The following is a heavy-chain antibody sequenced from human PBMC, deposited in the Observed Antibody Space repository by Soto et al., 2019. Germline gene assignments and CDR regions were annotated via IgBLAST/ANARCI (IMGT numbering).Heavy chain of an antibody. Sequence: PGGSLRLSCAASGFTFSSYGMHWVRQAPGEGLEWVAVISYDGSNKYYADSVKGRFTISRDNSKNTLYLQMNSLRAEDTAVYYRAKAEYYYGSGGYPTAIDYWGQGTRVPVSP. CDR2: ISYDGSNK. V-gene: IGHV3-30*18. D-gene: IGHD3-10*01. CDR3: AKAEYYYGSGGYPTAIDY. J-gene: IGHJ4*02. CDR1: GFTFSSYG.